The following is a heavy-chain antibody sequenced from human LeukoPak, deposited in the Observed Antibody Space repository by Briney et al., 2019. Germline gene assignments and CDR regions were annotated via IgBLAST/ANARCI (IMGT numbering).Heavy chain of an antibody. CDR1: GGSISSGAYY. J-gene: IGHJ3*02. D-gene: IGHD1-26*01. CDR3: ARRREREGHGFDI. V-gene: IGHV4-39*01. Sequence: SETLSLTCTVSGGSISSGAYYWGWIRQPPGMGLEWIGSMYYGGSTYYNPSLRSRVTISVDTSKNQFSLKLSSVTVADTAVYYCARRREREGHGFDIWGQGTMVTVSS. CDR2: MYYGGST.